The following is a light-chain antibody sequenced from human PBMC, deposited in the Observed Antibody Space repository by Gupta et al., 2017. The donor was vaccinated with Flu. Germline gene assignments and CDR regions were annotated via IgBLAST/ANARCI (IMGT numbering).Light chain of an antibody. CDR2: DDK. CDR3: QVWDSGSDHVV. Sequence: SYVLTQSPSVSVAPGQTARITCGGNDLGSKGVHWYQQKPGQAPLLVWYDDKERPSGIPERFSGSNSGSTATLTISSVEAGDEAYYYCQVWDSGSDHVVFGGGTKLTVL. J-gene: IGLJ2*01. V-gene: IGLV3-21*02. CDR1: DLGSKG.